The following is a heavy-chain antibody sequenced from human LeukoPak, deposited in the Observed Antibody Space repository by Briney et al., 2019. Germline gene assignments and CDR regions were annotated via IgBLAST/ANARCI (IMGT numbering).Heavy chain of an antibody. CDR1: GYTFTSYG. Sequence: EASVKVSCKASGYTFTSYGISWVRQAPGQGLEWMGWISAYNGNTNYAQKLQGRVTMTTDTSTSTAYMELRSLRSDDTAVYYCARALRYFDWLHPTGWFDPWGQGTLVTVSS. D-gene: IGHD3-9*01. V-gene: IGHV1-18*01. CDR3: ARALRYFDWLHPTGWFDP. CDR2: ISAYNGNT. J-gene: IGHJ5*02.